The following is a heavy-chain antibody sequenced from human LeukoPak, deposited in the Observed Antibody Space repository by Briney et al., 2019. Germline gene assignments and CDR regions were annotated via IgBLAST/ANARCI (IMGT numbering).Heavy chain of an antibody. J-gene: IGHJ4*02. CDR2: ITASGTAM. D-gene: IGHD1-26*01. Sequence: GGSLRFSCAASGFTFSSYSMNWVRQAPGKGLEWVSHITASGTAMFYADSVKGRFTISRDNAKNSLYLQMNSLRDEDTAVYYCASSGSYRFDYWGQGTLVTVSS. CDR1: GFTFSSYS. CDR3: ASSGSYRFDY. V-gene: IGHV3-48*02.